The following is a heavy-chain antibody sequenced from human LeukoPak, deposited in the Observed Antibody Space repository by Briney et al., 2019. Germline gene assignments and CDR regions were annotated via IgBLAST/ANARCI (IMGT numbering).Heavy chain of an antibody. D-gene: IGHD3-22*01. J-gene: IGHJ3*02. CDR1: GYTFTSYG. CDR3: ARVSLPLKTYYYDSSGALGAFDI. V-gene: IGHV1-18*01. CDR2: ISAYNGNT. Sequence: ASVKVSCKASGYTFTSYGISWVRQAPGQGLEWMGWISAYNGNTNYAQKLQGRVTMTTDTSTSTAYMELRSLRSDDTAVYYCARVSLPLKTYYYDSSGALGAFDIWGQGTMVTVSS.